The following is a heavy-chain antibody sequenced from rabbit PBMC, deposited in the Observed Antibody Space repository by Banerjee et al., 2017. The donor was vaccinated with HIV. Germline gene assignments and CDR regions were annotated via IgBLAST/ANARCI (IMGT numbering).Heavy chain of an antibody. J-gene: IGHJ4*01. D-gene: IGHD4-1*01. CDR3: ARGDASSGWGFNL. V-gene: IGHV1S40*01. CDR1: GFTISSYH. CDR2: IYTGSSGSA. Sequence: QSLEESGGGLVTPGGTLTLTCTASGFTISSYHMGWVRQAPGKGLEWIGEIYTGSSGSAYYASWAKGRFTISKTSSTTVTLQMTSLIAADTATYFCARGDASSGWGFNLWGQGTLVTVS.